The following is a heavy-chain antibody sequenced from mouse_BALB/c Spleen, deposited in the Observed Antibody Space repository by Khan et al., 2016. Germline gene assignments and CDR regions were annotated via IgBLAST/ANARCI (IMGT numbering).Heavy chain of an antibody. CDR2: INPDSRTI. CDR3: ARAGYYGYLAY. V-gene: IGHV4-1*02. J-gene: IGHJ3*01. Sequence: EVKLLESGGGLVQPGGSLKLSCAASGFDFRRYWMSWVRQAPGKGLEWIGEINPDSRTINYTPSLKDKFTISRDNANNTLYLQMSKVRSEDTALYYCARAGYYGYLAYWGQGTLVSVSA. D-gene: IGHD1-1*01. CDR1: GFDFRRYW.